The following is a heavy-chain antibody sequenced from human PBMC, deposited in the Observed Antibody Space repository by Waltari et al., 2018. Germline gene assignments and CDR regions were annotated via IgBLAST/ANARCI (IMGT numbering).Heavy chain of an antibody. J-gene: IGHJ5*02. V-gene: IGHV1-2*02. D-gene: IGHD1-7*01. CDR1: GYTFIDHY. CDR2: INPNTGAT. Sequence: QVQLMQSGAEVKKPGASVKVSCKASGYTFIDHYMYWVRQAPGQGLEWRGGINPNTGATSYAQNFQGRVTMTRDTSINTSDMELTNLRSDDTAVYFCARDGGTNARGWFDPWGQGSLVTVSS. CDR3: ARDGGTNARGWFDP.